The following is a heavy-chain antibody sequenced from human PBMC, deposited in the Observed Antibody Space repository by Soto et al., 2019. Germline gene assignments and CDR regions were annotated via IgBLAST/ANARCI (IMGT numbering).Heavy chain of an antibody. V-gene: IGHV3-64*01. CDR1: GFTFSSYA. Sequence: EVQLVESGGGLVQPGGSLRLSCAASGFTFSSYAMHWVRQAPGKGLEYVSAISSYRDSTYYANSVKGRFTISRDNSKNAIYLQMGSLKAQNMVGYCCGRDPDSSSYYYFDYWGKGTLVTVSS. J-gene: IGHJ4*02. D-gene: IGHD3-22*01. CDR3: GRDPDSSSYYYFDY. CDR2: ISSYRDST.